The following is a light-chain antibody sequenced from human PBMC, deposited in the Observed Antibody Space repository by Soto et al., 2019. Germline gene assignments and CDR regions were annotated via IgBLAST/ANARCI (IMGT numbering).Light chain of an antibody. CDR3: QQYGSSPVT. V-gene: IGKV3-20*01. CDR2: GAS. Sequence: EIVLTQSPGTLSLSPGERATLSCRASQSVSSSYLAWYQQKPGQAHRLLIYGASSRATGIPDRFSGSGSGTDFTLTISRLEPEDFAVYYCQQYGSSPVTVGGGTKVEIK. J-gene: IGKJ4*02. CDR1: QSVSSSY.